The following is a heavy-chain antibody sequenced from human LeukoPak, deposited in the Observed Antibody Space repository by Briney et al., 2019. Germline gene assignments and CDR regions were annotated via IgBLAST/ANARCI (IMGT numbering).Heavy chain of an antibody. V-gene: IGHV3-23*01. Sequence: GGSLRLSCAASGFTFSNHAMSWVRQAPGKGLEWVSAISGDGDITYYTDSVKGRFTISRDNSKNTLYLQMNSLRAEDTAIYYCAKVTGGDMITYGGLDYWGQGTLVTVSS. CDR3: AKVTGGDMITYGGLDY. D-gene: IGHD3-16*01. J-gene: IGHJ4*02. CDR2: ISGDGDIT. CDR1: GFTFSNHA.